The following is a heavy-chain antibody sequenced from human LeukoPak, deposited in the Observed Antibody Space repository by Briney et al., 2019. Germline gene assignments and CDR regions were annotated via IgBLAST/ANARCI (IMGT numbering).Heavy chain of an antibody. CDR3: ARGHRVTMVRGVITQNYYYYYGMDV. V-gene: IGHV1-46*01. CDR1: GGTFSSYA. CDR2: INPSGGST. Sequence: ASVKVSCKASGGTFSSYAISWVRQAPGQGLEWMGIINPSGGSTSYAQKFQGRVTMTRDTSTSTVYMELSSLGSEDTAVYYCARGHRVTMVRGVITQNYYYYYGMDVWGQGTTVTVSS. J-gene: IGHJ6*02. D-gene: IGHD3-10*01.